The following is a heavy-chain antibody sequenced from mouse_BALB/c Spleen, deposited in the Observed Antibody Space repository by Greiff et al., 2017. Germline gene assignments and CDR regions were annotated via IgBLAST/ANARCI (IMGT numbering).Heavy chain of an antibody. CDR2: INPSNGGT. D-gene: IGHD2-1*01. CDR3: TRSLYGNYWYFEV. V-gene: IGHV1S81*02. CDR1: GYTFTSYY. Sequence: QVQLQQSGAELVKPGASVKLSCKASGYTFTSYYMYWVKQRPGQGLEWIGEINPSNGGTNFNEKFKSKATLTVNKSSSTAYMQLSSLTSEDSAVYYCTRSLYGNYWYFEVWGAGTTVTVSS. J-gene: IGHJ1*01.